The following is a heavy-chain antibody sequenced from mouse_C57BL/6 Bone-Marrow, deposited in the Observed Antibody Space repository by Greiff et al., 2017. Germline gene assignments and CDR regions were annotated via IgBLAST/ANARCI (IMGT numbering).Heavy chain of an antibody. CDR2: INPNNGGT. D-gene: IGHD1-1*01. V-gene: IGHV1-26*01. CDR3: ARVTTVVAGYYFDY. J-gene: IGHJ2*01. CDR1: GYTFTDYY. Sequence: EVMLQQSGPELVKPGASVKISCKASGYTFTDYYMNWVKQSHGKSLEWIGDINPNNGGTSYNQKFKGKATLTVDKSSSTAYMELRSLTSEDSAVYYCARVTTVVAGYYFDYWGQGTTLTVSS.